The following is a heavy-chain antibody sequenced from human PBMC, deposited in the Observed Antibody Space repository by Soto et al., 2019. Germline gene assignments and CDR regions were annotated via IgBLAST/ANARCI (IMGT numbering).Heavy chain of an antibody. CDR3: ARNPSSITGTTPFDY. CDR1: GGTFSSYA. D-gene: IGHD1-20*01. V-gene: IGHV1-69*06. CDR2: IIPIFGTA. J-gene: IGHJ4*02. Sequence: QVQLVQSGAEVQKPGSSVKVSCKASGGTFSSYAISWVRQAPGQGLEWMGGIIPIFGTANYAQKFQGRVTITADKSTSTAYMELSSLRSEDTAVYYCARNPSSITGTTPFDYWGQGTLVTVSS.